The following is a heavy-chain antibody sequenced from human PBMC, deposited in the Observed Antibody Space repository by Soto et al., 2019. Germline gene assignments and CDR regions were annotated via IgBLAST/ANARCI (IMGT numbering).Heavy chain of an antibody. CDR1: GFTFSSYG. J-gene: IGHJ6*02. D-gene: IGHD3-9*01. CDR3: AKLYDILTGYPGSPYGMDV. CDR2: ISYDGSNK. Sequence: QVQLVESGGGVVQPGRSLRLSCAASGFTFSSYGMHWVRQAPGKGLEGVAVISYDGSNKYYADSVKGRFTISRDNSKNTLYLQMNSLRAEDTAVYYCAKLYDILTGYPGSPYGMDVWGQGTTVTVSS. V-gene: IGHV3-30*18.